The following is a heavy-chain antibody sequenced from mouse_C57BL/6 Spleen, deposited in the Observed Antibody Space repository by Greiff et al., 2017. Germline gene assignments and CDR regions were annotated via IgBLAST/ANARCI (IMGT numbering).Heavy chain of an antibody. J-gene: IGHJ1*03. D-gene: IGHD2-5*01. CDR2: FHPYNDDT. V-gene: IGHV1-47*01. CDR3: ARNYYSNSRWYFEV. CDR1: GYTFTTYP. Sequence: QVQLKESGAELVKPGASVKMSCKASGYTFTTYPIEWMKQNPGKSLEWIGNFHPYNDDTKYNEKFKGKATLTVEKSSSTVYLELSRLSSDDSAVYYCARNYYSNSRWYFEVWGTGTTVTVSS.